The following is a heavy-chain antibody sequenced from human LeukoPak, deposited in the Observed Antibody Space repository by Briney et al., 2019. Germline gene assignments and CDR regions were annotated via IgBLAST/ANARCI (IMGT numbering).Heavy chain of an antibody. D-gene: IGHD4-17*01. V-gene: IGHV3-23*01. CDR2: ISGSGGGT. Sequence: GGSLRLSCAASGFTFSTYAMSWVRQAPGKGLEWVSAISGSGGGTYYADSVKGRFTISRDNSKNTLYLQMNSLRAEDTAVYYCAKGLNYGDYNNWGQGTLVTVSS. CDR3: AKGLNYGDYNN. J-gene: IGHJ4*02. CDR1: GFTFSTYA.